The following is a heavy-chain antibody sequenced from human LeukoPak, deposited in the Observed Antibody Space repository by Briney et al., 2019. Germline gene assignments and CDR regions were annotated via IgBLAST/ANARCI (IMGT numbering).Heavy chain of an antibody. Sequence: SETLSLTCTVSGGSISSGGYYWSWIRQHPGKGLEWIGYIYYSGSTYYNPSLKSRVTISVDTSKNQFSLELSSVTAADTAVYYCARGPGTTSFDFWGQGTLVTVSP. D-gene: IGHD2/OR15-2a*01. CDR1: GGSISSGGYY. V-gene: IGHV4-31*03. CDR3: ARGPGTTSFDF. CDR2: IYYSGST. J-gene: IGHJ4*02.